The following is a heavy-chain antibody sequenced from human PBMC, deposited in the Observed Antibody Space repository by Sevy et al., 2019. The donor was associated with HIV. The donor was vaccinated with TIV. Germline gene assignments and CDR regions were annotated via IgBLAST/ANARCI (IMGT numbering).Heavy chain of an antibody. Sequence: GGSLRLSCAASGFTFSGSAMHWVRQASGKGLEWVGRIRMKANAYATSYATSVKGRFTVSRDDSKNTAYLQMNNLKTDDTALYYCAYSGSSSEGYYFDYWGQGTLVTVSS. CDR1: GFTFSGSA. D-gene: IGHD1-26*01. J-gene: IGHJ4*02. V-gene: IGHV3-73*01. CDR2: IRMKANAYAT. CDR3: AYSGSSSEGYYFDY.